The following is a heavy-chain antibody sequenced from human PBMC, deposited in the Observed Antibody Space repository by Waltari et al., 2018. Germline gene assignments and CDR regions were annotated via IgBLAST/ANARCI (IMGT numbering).Heavy chain of an antibody. CDR1: GFTVSSNY. CDR2: IYSVGST. CDR3: ARRSPPRYDILTGYYDY. V-gene: IGHV3-53*01. J-gene: IGHJ4*02. D-gene: IGHD3-9*01. Sequence: EVQLVESGGGLIQPGGSLRLSCAASGFTVSSNYMSWVRQAPVKGLEWVSVIYSVGSTYYAYSVKGRFTISRDNSKNTLYLQMNSLRAEDTAVYYCARRSPPRYDILTGYYDYWGQGTLVTVSS.